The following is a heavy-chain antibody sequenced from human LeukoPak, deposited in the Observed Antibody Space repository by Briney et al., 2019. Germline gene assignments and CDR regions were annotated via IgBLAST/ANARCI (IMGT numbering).Heavy chain of an antibody. D-gene: IGHD5-12*01. Sequence: GGSLRLSCAASGFTFSGSAMTWVRQAPGKGLQWVSTITGSDDKTYYADSVKGRFTISRDFSKNMVHLHMNSLRVEGTAIYYCAKGPQLYSGYHPDYWGQGTLVTVSS. CDR3: AKGPQLYSGYHPDY. CDR1: GFTFSGSA. J-gene: IGHJ4*02. V-gene: IGHV3-23*01. CDR2: ITGSDDKT.